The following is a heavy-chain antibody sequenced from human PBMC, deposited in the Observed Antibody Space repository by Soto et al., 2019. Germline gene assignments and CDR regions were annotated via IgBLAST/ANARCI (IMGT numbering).Heavy chain of an antibody. D-gene: IGHD6-19*01. CDR1: GFTFSGYA. CDR3: AKRVSGGSYYFDY. CDR2: FGFTSTNT. Sequence: EVQLLESGGGLVQPGGSLRLSCAASGFTFSGYAMSWVRQAPGKGLEWVSTFGFTSTNTYYADSVKGRFTISRDNSKSTLYLQMNSLRAEDTAVYYGAKRVSGGSYYFDYWGQGTLVTVSS. J-gene: IGHJ4*02. V-gene: IGHV3-23*01.